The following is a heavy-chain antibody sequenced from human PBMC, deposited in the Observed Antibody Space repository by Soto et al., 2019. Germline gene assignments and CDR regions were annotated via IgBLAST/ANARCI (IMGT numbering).Heavy chain of an antibody. D-gene: IGHD5-18*01. CDR3: XXELGEDTAMATYYYYGMDV. CDR1: GFTFSSYA. Sequence: GGSLRLSCAASGFTFSSYAMHWVRQAPGKGLEWVAVISYDGSNKYYADSVKGRFTISRDXXXXXXXXXXXXXXXXXXXVYYXXXELGEDTAMATYYYYGMDVWGQGTTVTVSS. CDR2: ISYDGSNK. V-gene: IGHV3-30-3*01. J-gene: IGHJ6*02.